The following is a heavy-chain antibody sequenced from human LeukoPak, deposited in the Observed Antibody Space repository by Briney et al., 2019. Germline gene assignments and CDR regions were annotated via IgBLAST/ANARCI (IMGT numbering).Heavy chain of an antibody. Sequence: GASVKVSCKASGGTFSRYAISWVRQAPGQGLEWMGTIIPMFGTENNAQKFQGRVTITADESTSTSYMELRSLRSEDTAVYYCARGRLWYSSSWYSDFDYWGQGTLVTVSS. D-gene: IGHD6-13*01. J-gene: IGHJ4*02. V-gene: IGHV1-69*13. CDR1: GGTFSRYA. CDR2: IIPMFGTE. CDR3: ARGRLWYSSSWYSDFDY.